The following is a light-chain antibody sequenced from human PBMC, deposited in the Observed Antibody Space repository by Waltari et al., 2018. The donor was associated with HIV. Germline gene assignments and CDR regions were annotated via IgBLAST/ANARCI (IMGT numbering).Light chain of an antibody. J-gene: IGKJ1*01. V-gene: IGKV3-15*01. CDR3: QQYNSWPRT. Sequence: EIVMTQYPATLSVSPGGRATLSCRASQSVSNSLVWYQQRPGQAPRLLIYGASTRATGIPGRFSGSGSGTEFTLTINSLQSEDFAVYYCQQYNSWPRTFGQGTKVEVK. CDR1: QSVSNS. CDR2: GAS.